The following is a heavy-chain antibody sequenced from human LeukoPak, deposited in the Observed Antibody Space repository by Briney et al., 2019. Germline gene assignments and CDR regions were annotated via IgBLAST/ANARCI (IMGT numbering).Heavy chain of an antibody. CDR2: ISGSGGST. J-gene: IGHJ4*02. V-gene: IGHV3-23*01. Sequence: GGSLRLSCAASGFPFSSYAMSWVRQAPGKGLEWVSTISGSGGSTYYADSVKGRFTISRDNSKNMLYLQMNSLRADDTAVYYCARDDTSSGYYEFGYWGQGTLVTVSS. D-gene: IGHD6-19*01. CDR3: ARDDTSSGYYEFGY. CDR1: GFPFSSYA.